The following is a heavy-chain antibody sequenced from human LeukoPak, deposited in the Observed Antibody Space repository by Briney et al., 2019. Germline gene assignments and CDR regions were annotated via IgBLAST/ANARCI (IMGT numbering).Heavy chain of an antibody. CDR3: ARDTGYGMDV. V-gene: IGHV3-7*03. CDR2: IKQDGSEK. D-gene: IGHD1-14*01. J-gene: IGHJ6*04. Sequence: GGSLRLSCAASGFTFSSYWMNWVRQAPGKGLEWVANIKQDGSEKYYVDSVKARFTGSRDNAKNSLYLQMNSLRAEDTAVYYCARDTGYGMDVWGKGTTVTVSS. CDR1: GFTFSSYW.